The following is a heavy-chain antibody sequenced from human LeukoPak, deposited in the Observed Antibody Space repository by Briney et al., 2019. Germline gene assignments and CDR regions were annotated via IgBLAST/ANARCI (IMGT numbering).Heavy chain of an antibody. CDR2: IYYSGST. D-gene: IGHD3-22*01. CDR1: GGSVSSSSYY. V-gene: IGHV4-39*01. Sequence: SETLSLTCTVSGGSVSSSSYYWGWIRQPPGKGLEWIGSIYYSGSTYYNPSLKSRVTISVDTSKNQFSLKLSSVTAADTAVYYCASPKYYDSSGYYGNPWGQGTLVTVSS. J-gene: IGHJ5*02. CDR3: ASPKYYDSSGYYGNP.